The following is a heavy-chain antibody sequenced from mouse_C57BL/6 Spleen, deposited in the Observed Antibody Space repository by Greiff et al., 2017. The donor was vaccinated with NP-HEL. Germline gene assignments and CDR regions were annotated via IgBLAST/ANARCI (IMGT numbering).Heavy chain of an antibody. CDR2: IRSKSNNYAT. J-gene: IGHJ3*01. Sequence: EAGGGLVQPKGSLKLSCAASGFSFNTYAMNWVRQAPGKGLEWVARIRSKSNNYATYYADSVKDRFTISRDDSESMLYLQMNNLKTEDTAMYYCVRESRSNYSLFAYWGQGTLVTVSA. CDR1: GFSFNTYA. D-gene: IGHD2-5*01. V-gene: IGHV10-1*01. CDR3: VRESRSNYSLFAY.